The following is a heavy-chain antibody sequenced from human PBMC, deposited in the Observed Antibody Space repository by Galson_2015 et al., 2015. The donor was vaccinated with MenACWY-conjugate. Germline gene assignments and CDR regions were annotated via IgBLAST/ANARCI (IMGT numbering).Heavy chain of an antibody. J-gene: IGHJ4*02. CDR2: IYPGDSDT. D-gene: IGHD2-2*01. CDR3: ARLRQTSASGVDY. CDR1: GYSFTNCW. Sequence: QSGAEVKKPGESLKISCKASGYSFTNCWIAWVRQMPGKGLEWMGIIYPGDSDTKYSPSFQGQVSITADKSISTAFLQWNRLKASDSATYYCARLRQTSASGVDYWGQGTLVTVSS. V-gene: IGHV5-51*01.